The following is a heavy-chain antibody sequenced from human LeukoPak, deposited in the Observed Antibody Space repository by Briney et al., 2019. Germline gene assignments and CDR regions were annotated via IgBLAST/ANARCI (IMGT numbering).Heavy chain of an antibody. CDR2: IGKAGDT. D-gene: IGHD1-26*01. V-gene: IGHV3-13*01. CDR3: ASLGDSIY. J-gene: IGHJ4*02. CDR1: GFAFTDYD. Sequence: GGSLRLSCAASGFAFTDYDMHSVRQATGGGLEWVSSIGKAGDTYYADSVTGRFPISRENANNHFYLQMNSLRAGDTAVYFCASLGDSIYWGQGTLVTVSS.